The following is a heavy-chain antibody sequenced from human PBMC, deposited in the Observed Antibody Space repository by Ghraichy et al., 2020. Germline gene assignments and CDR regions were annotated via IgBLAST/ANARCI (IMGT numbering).Heavy chain of an antibody. Sequence: GGSLRLSCAASGFTFSSYAMSWVRQAPGKGLEWVSAISGSGGSTYYADSVKGRFTISRDNSKNTLYLQMNSLRAEDTAVYYCAKAPYLYYDSSGYQTDYWGQGTLVTVSS. V-gene: IGHV3-23*01. CDR2: ISGSGGST. CDR3: AKAPYLYYDSSGYQTDY. J-gene: IGHJ4*02. CDR1: GFTFSSYA. D-gene: IGHD3-22*01.